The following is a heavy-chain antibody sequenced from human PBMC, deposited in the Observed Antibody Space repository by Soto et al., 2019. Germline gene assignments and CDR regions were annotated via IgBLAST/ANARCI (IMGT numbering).Heavy chain of an antibody. CDR1: GGTISSYA. CDR3: SRVDPGETSPFDH. Sequence: ASVKVSCKASGGTISSYAISWVRQAPGQGLEWMGGVSRVYGPTNYAQSFQGRVTMTRDTSTSTVYMEVSSLRSEDTAVYYCSRVDPGETSPFDHWGQGTLVTV. J-gene: IGHJ4*02. D-gene: IGHD3-10*01. CDR2: VSRVYGPT. V-gene: IGHV1-69*05.